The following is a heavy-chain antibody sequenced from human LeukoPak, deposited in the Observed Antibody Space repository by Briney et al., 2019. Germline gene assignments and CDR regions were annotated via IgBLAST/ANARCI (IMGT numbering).Heavy chain of an antibody. J-gene: IGHJ4*02. CDR2: IWYDGSNK. D-gene: IGHD4-23*01. Sequence: GGSLRLSCAASGFTFSGFGMHWVRQAPGKGLEWVAVIWYDGSNKYYADSVEGRFTISRDNPKNTLYVQMNSLRAEDTAVYYCARGRGADYGGNSGYFDYWGQGTLVTVSS. CDR1: GFTFSGFG. V-gene: IGHV3-33*01. CDR3: ARGRGADYGGNSGYFDY.